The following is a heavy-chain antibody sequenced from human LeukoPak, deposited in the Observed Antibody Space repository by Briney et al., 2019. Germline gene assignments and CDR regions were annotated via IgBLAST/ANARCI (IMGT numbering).Heavy chain of an antibody. CDR3: ARHYYDSSGYALDAFDV. CDR2: IYYSGST. D-gene: IGHD3-22*01. J-gene: IGHJ3*01. CDR1: GGSISSYY. Sequence: PSETLSLTCTVSGGSISSYYWSWIRQPPGKGLEWIGYIYYSGSTNYNPSLKSRVTILVDTSKTQFSLKLSSVTAADTAVYYCARHYYDSSGYALDAFDVWGQGTMVTVSS. V-gene: IGHV4-59*01.